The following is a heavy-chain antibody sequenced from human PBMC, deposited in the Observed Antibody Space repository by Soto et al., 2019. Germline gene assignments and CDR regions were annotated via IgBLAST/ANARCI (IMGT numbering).Heavy chain of an antibody. J-gene: IGHJ4*02. D-gene: IGHD6-19*01. CDR2: ITSDTITI. CDR1: GFPFSIYS. CDR3: ARSVEGHFDY. Sequence: EVQLVESGGGLVQPGGSLRLSCAASGFPFSIYSMNWVRQAPGKGLEWFSYITSDTITIKYADSVKGRFTISRDNAKNSRYLQMNSLRDEDTAVYFCARSVEGHFDYWGQGTVVTVSS. V-gene: IGHV3-48*02.